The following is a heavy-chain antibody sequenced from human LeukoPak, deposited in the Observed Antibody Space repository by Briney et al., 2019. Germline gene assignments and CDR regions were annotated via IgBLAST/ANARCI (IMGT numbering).Heavy chain of an antibody. D-gene: IGHD6-19*01. CDR2: IYYTGST. J-gene: IGHJ5*02. CDR3: AKGSGWYYP. V-gene: IGHV4-59*01. Sequence: PEALSHTRTDPGGFINDFYWYCIWPPPGKGLEWIGYIYYTGSTSYNPSHNRRVTISIDTSNNHSSLKLSSVAAAETAVYYCAKGSGWYYPWGQGTPVTVSS. CDR1: GGFINDFY.